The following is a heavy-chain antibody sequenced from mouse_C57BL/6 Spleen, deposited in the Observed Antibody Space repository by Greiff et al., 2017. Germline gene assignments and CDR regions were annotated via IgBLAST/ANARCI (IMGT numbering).Heavy chain of an antibody. Sequence: QVQLQQSGPELVKPGASVKISCKASGYAFSSSWMNWVKQRPGKGLEWIGRIYPGDGDTNYNGKFKGKATLTADKSSSTAYMQLSSLTSEDSAVYCCARYGVDWYFDVWGTGTTVTVSS. CDR3: ARYGVDWYFDV. CDR1: GYAFSSSW. J-gene: IGHJ1*03. D-gene: IGHD1-1*02. CDR2: IYPGDGDT. V-gene: IGHV1-82*01.